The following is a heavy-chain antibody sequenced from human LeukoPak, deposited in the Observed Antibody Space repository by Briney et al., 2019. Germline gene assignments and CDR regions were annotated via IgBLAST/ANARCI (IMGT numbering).Heavy chain of an antibody. V-gene: IGHV3-23*01. D-gene: IGHD5-18*01. CDR1: GFTFSNYA. Sequence: KAGGSLRLSCAASGFTFSNYAMSWVRQAPGKGLEWVSAISGSGGSTYYADSVKGRFTISRDNSKNTLYLQMNSLRAEDTAVYYCATVDTAMAIDYWGQGTLVTVSS. CDR2: ISGSGGST. J-gene: IGHJ4*02. CDR3: ATVDTAMAIDY.